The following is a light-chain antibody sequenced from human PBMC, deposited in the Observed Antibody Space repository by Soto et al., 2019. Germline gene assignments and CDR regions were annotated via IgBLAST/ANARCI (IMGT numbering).Light chain of an antibody. CDR2: DAS. CDR1: QSISSW. CDR3: QQYNSYWT. V-gene: IGKV1-5*01. Sequence: DIQMTQSPSPLSASVGNKVTITCRASQSISSWLAWYQQKPGKAPKLLIHDASSLESGVPSRFSGSGSGTEFTLTISSLQPDDFATYYCQQYNSYWTFGQGTKVDIK. J-gene: IGKJ1*01.